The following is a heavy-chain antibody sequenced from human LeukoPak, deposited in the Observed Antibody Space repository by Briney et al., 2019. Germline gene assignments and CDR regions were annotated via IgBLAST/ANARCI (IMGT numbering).Heavy chain of an antibody. CDR2: ISAYNGNT. J-gene: IGHJ4*02. CDR1: GYTFTSCG. Sequence: ASVKVSCKASGYTFTSCGISWVRQAPGQGLEWMGWISAYNGNTNYAQKLQGRVTMTTDISTSTAYMELRSLRSDDTAVYYCARDQYYYGSGSYASPPFDYWGQGTLVTVSS. V-gene: IGHV1-18*01. D-gene: IGHD3-10*01. CDR3: ARDQYYYGSGSYASPPFDY.